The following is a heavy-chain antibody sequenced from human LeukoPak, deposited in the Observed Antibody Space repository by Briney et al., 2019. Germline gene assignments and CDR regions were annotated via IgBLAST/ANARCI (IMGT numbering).Heavy chain of an antibody. CDR1: GFTFSTYG. J-gene: IGHJ4*02. Sequence: GRSLRLSCAASGFTFSTYGMNWVRQAPGKGLEWVAVVWYDGSNKYYADSVKGRFTISRDNSKNTLYLQMNSLRAEDTAVYYCARDRMEWEPDGPFDYWGQGTLVTVSS. V-gene: IGHV3-33*01. CDR2: VWYDGSNK. D-gene: IGHD1-26*01. CDR3: ARDRMEWEPDGPFDY.